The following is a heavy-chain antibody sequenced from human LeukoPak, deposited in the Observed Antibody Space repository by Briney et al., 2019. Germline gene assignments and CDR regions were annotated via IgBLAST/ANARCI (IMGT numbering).Heavy chain of an antibody. Sequence: ASVKVSCKVSGYTLTELSMHWVRQAPGKGLEWMGGFDPEDGETIYAQKFEDRVTMTEDTSTDTAYMELSSLRSEDTAVYYCATVERGTLSSSLDYWGQGTLVTVSS. CDR2: FDPEDGET. J-gene: IGHJ4*02. CDR3: ATVERGTLSSSLDY. CDR1: GYTLTELS. V-gene: IGHV1-24*01. D-gene: IGHD3-16*02.